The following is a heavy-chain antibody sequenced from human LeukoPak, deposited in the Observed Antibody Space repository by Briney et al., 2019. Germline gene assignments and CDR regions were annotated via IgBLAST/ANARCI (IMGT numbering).Heavy chain of an antibody. Sequence: GGSLRLSCTASGFTFGDYAMSWVRQAPGKGLEWVSSINWNGGITGYADSVKGRFTISRDNGKNSLYLQMNSLRAEDTALYYCARVYSGSFSPFDYRGQGTLVTVSS. CDR2: INWNGGIT. CDR3: ARVYSGSFSPFDY. J-gene: IGHJ4*02. D-gene: IGHD1-26*01. CDR1: GFTFGDYA. V-gene: IGHV3-20*04.